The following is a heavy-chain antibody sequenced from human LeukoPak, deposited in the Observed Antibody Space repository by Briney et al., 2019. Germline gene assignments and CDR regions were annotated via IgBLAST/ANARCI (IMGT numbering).Heavy chain of an antibody. V-gene: IGHV3-15*01. J-gene: IGHJ4*02. Sequence: PGLSLRLSCAASGFTFSNAWMSWVRQASGKGLEWVIHKKSKTDGGTTDYAAPVKGRYTISRDDSKNTLYLQMNSLKTEDTAVYYCTPDSWVRGALDYWGQGTLVTVSS. D-gene: IGHD3-10*01. CDR3: TPDSWVRGALDY. CDR2: KKSKTDGGTT. CDR1: GFTFSNAW.